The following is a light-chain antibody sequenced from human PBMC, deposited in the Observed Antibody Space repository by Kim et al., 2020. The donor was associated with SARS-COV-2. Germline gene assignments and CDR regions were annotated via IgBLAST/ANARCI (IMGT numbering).Light chain of an antibody. Sequence: PGQSITISCTGTSSDVGGYNYVSCYQQHPGKAPKLMIYDVSKRPSGVSNRFSGSKSGNTASLTISGLQAEDEADYYCSSYTSSSHVFGTGTKVTVL. CDR2: DVS. CDR3: SSYTSSSHV. CDR1: SSDVGGYNY. J-gene: IGLJ1*01. V-gene: IGLV2-14*04.